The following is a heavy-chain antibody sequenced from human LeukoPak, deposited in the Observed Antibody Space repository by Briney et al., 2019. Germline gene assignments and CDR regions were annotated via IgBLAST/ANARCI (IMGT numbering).Heavy chain of an antibody. J-gene: IGHJ4*02. Sequence: PGGSLRLSCAASGFTFSSYTMNWVRQAPGKGLEWVSSITSSSSYIYYADSVKGRFTISRHNAKNSLYLQMDSLRAEDTAVYYCARGKWFSAAGTKGNFDYWGQGTLVTVSS. CDR1: GFTFSSYT. CDR2: ITSSSSYI. V-gene: IGHV3-21*01. CDR3: ARGKWFSAAGTKGNFDY. D-gene: IGHD6-13*01.